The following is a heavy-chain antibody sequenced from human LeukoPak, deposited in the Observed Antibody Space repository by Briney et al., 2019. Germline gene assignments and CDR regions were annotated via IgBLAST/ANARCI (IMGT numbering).Heavy chain of an antibody. Sequence: GGSLRLSCAASGFTFSSYWMSWVRQAPGKGLEWVANIKQDGSEKYYVDSVKGRFTISRDNAKNSLYLQMNSLRAEDTAVYYCARDGYGDLAHSGYEPPFDYWGQGTLVTVSS. V-gene: IGHV3-7*01. CDR3: ARDGYGDLAHSGYEPPFDY. CDR2: IKQDGSEK. D-gene: IGHD3-22*01. CDR1: GFTFSSYW. J-gene: IGHJ4*02.